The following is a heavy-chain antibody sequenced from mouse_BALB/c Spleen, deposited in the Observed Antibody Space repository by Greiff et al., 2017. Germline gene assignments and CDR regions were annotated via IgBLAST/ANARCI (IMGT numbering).Heavy chain of an antibody. CDR2: ISSGGSYT. V-gene: IGHV5-9-3*01. Sequence: EVQRVESGGGLVKPGGSLKLSCAASGFTFSSYAMSWVRQTPEKRLEWVATISSGGSYTYYPDSVKGRFTISRDNAKNTLYLQMSSLRSEDTAMYYCARHPTGDWYFDVWGAGTTVTVSS. D-gene: IGHD4-1*02. J-gene: IGHJ1*01. CDR3: ARHPTGDWYFDV. CDR1: GFTFSSYA.